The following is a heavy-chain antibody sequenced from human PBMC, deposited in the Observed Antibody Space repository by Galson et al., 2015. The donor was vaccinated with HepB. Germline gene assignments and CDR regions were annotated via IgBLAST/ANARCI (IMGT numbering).Heavy chain of an antibody. CDR2: IWHDGSDK. Sequence: SCKASGGTFSNYGMHWVRQAPGKGLEWVAVIWHDGSDKYYADSVKGRFTISRDNSKNTLYLQMNSLRVEDTAVYYCARDAGRAMTVSDYWGQGTLVTVSS. CDR3: ARDAGRAMTVSDY. V-gene: IGHV3-33*01. CDR1: GGTFSNYG. D-gene: IGHD4-17*01. J-gene: IGHJ4*02.